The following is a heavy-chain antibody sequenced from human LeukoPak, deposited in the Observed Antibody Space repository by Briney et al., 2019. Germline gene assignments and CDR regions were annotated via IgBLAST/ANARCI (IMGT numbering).Heavy chain of an antibody. Sequence: SETLSLTCTVSGGSISSSSYYWGWIRQPPGKGLEWIGSIYYSGSTHYNPSLKSRVTISLDTSKNQFSLKLSSVTAADTAVYYCARLIARGNYYGSGSPISWGYLRRYFDYWGQGTLVTVSS. CDR2: IYYSGST. CDR3: ARLIARGNYYGSGSPISWGYLRRYFDY. J-gene: IGHJ4*02. V-gene: IGHV4-39*07. CDR1: GGSISSSSYY. D-gene: IGHD3-10*01.